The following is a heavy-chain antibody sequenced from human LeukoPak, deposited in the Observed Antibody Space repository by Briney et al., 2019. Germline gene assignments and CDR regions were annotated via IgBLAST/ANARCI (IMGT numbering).Heavy chain of an antibody. V-gene: IGHV1-69*13. Sequence: ASVKVSCKASGGTFSSYAISWVRQAPGQGLEWMGGIIPIFGTADYAQKFQGRVTITADESTSTAYMELSSLRSEDTAVFYCARISLGAIWGYYYGMDVWGQGTTVTVSS. D-gene: IGHD1-26*01. CDR2: IIPIFGTA. CDR3: ARISLGAIWGYYYGMDV. CDR1: GGTFSSYA. J-gene: IGHJ6*02.